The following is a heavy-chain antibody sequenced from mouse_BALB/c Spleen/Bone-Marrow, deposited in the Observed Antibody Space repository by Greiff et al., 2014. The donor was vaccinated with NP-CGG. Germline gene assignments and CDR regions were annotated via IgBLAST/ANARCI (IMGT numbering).Heavy chain of an antibody. CDR2: IWSGGST. D-gene: IGHD4-1*01. Sequence: VKVVESGPGLVQPSQSLSTTCTVSGFSLTSYGVHWVRQSPGKGLEWLGVIWSGGSTDYNAAFISRLSISKDNSKSQVFFKMNSLQANDTAIYYCARNFGLAWFAYWGQGTLVTVSA. V-gene: IGHV2-2*02. CDR1: GFSLTSYG. CDR3: ARNFGLAWFAY. J-gene: IGHJ3*01.